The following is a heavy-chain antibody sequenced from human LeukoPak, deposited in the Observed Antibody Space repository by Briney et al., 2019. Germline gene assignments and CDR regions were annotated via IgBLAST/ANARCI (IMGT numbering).Heavy chain of an antibody. V-gene: IGHV3-48*04. CDR1: GFTFKLYW. CDR2: ISSGSSTT. D-gene: IGHD3-10*01. CDR3: ARDQRGSSAMIRGIIDY. Sequence: GGSLRLSCAASGFTFKLYWMHWVRQAPGKGLAWVSYISSGSSTTYYTDSVKGRFTISRDNAKNSLYLQMNSLTAEDTAVYFCARDQRGSSAMIRGIIDYWGQGTLVTVSS. J-gene: IGHJ4*02.